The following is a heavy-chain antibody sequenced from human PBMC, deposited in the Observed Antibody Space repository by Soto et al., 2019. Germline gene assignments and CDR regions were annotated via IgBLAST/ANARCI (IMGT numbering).Heavy chain of an antibody. J-gene: IGHJ4*02. D-gene: IGHD3-3*02. CDR2: ISNDGSNE. CDR1: GFTFSTYA. Sequence: QVQVVESGGGVVQPGGSLRLSCAASGFTFSTYAMHWVRQTPGKGLEWVALISNDGSNEYYADAVQGRFTISRDNSKNMMYLQMNSPRTEDTAVHYCARELAEWGQGTLVTVSS. CDR3: ARELAE. V-gene: IGHV3-30-3*01.